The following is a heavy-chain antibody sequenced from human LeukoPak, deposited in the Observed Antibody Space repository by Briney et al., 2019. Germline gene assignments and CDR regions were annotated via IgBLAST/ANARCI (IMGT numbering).Heavy chain of an antibody. V-gene: IGHV3-74*01. Sequence: GGSLRLSCAASGFTFCSYWMHWVRQAPGKGLVWVSRINSDGSSTSYADSVKGRFTISRDNAKNTLYLQMNSLRVEDTAVYYCAREGYSSGYIDYWGQGTLVTVSS. CDR3: AREGYSSGYIDY. CDR1: GFTFCSYW. CDR2: INSDGSST. D-gene: IGHD3-22*01. J-gene: IGHJ4*02.